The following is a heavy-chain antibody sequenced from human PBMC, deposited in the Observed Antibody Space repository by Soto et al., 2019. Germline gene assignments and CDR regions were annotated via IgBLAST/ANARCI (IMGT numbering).Heavy chain of an antibody. Sequence: PSETLSLTCTVSGGSISSGGYYWSWIRQHPGKGLEWIGYIYYSGSTYYNPSLKSRVTISVDTSKNQFSLKLSSVTAADTAVYYCARLKYYDILTGYQDFDYWGQRTLVTVSS. D-gene: IGHD3-9*01. V-gene: IGHV4-31*03. J-gene: IGHJ4*02. CDR3: ARLKYYDILTGYQDFDY. CDR1: GGSISSGGYY. CDR2: IYYSGST.